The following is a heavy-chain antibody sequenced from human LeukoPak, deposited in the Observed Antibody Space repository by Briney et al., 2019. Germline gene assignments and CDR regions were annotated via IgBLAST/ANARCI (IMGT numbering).Heavy chain of an antibody. Sequence: SETLSLTCAVYGGSLSGYYWSWIRQPPGKGLEWIGEINHSGSTNYNPSLKSRVTISVDTSKNQFSLKLSSVTAADTAVYYCARVRFLEWLLPDYYFDYWGQGTLVTVSS. CDR3: ARVRFLEWLLPDYYFDY. CDR1: GGSLSGYY. CDR2: INHSGST. D-gene: IGHD3-3*01. J-gene: IGHJ4*02. V-gene: IGHV4-34*01.